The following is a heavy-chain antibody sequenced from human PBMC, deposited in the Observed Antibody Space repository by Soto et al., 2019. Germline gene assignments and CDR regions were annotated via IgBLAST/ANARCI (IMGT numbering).Heavy chain of an antibody. J-gene: IGHJ1*01. CDR1: GFTFSDYY. CDR3: ARDCSSSSCYGYFQH. Sequence: QVQLVESGGGLVKPGGSLRLSCAASGFTFSDYYMSWIRQAPGKGLEWVSHISGSGSTIYFADSVKGRFTISRDNAKNSLYLQMNRLRAEDTAVYYCARDCSSSSCYGYFQHWGQGTRVNVSS. CDR2: ISGSGSTI. V-gene: IGHV3-11*01. D-gene: IGHD2-2*01.